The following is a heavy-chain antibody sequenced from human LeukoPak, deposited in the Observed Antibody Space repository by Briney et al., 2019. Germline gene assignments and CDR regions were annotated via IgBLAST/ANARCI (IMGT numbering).Heavy chain of an antibody. V-gene: IGHV3-48*01. CDR3: ARDISAAVPYYYGMDV. D-gene: IGHD3-3*02. CDR2: ISDSSSTI. Sequence: GGSLRLSCAASGFTFITYSMNWVRQAPGKGLEWVSYISDSSSTIYYADSVKGRFTISRDNSKNTLYLQMNSLRAEDTAVYYCARDISAAVPYYYGMDVWGQGTTVTVSS. CDR1: GFTFITYS. J-gene: IGHJ6*02.